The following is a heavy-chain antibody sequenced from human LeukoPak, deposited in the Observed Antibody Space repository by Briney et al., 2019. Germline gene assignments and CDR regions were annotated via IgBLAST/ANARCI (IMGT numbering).Heavy chain of an antibody. CDR1: GFIFDGYA. CDR2: ISGDGGRT. Sequence: GGSLRLSCAASGFIFDGYAMHWVRQAPGKGLEWVSLISGDGGRTYYTDSVKGRFTISRDNSKHSLYLQMNSLRTEDTALYYCTKNGGYSDAFDIWGQGTMVTVSS. V-gene: IGHV3-43*02. D-gene: IGHD3-10*01. CDR3: TKNGGYSDAFDI. J-gene: IGHJ3*02.